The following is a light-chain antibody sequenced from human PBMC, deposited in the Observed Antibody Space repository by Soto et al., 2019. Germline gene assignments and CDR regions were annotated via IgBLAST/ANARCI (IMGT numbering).Light chain of an antibody. J-gene: IGLJ2*01. Sequence: QSVLTQPASVSGSPGQSITISCTGSSSDVGKYNLVSWYQWHPGKAPKLMIYEDSQRPSGVSNRFSGSKSGNTASLTISGLQAEDEADYSCRSYAGSDVFVLFGGGTKLTVL. V-gene: IGLV2-23*01. CDR1: SSDVGKYNL. CDR2: EDS. CDR3: RSYAGSDVFVL.